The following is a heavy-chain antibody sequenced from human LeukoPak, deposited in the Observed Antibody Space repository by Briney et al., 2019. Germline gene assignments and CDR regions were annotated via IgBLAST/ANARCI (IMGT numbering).Heavy chain of an antibody. D-gene: IGHD5-24*01. V-gene: IGHV4-59*08. Sequence: PSETLSLTCTVSSGSISNYYWSWIRQPPGKALEWIAYMYNSVSNYTPSLKSRVTISVDTSKNQFYMKLSSVTAADTAVYYCARHRARDGYNALAYWGQGTLVTVSS. J-gene: IGHJ4*02. CDR2: MYNSVS. CDR1: SGSISNYY. CDR3: ARHRARDGYNALAY.